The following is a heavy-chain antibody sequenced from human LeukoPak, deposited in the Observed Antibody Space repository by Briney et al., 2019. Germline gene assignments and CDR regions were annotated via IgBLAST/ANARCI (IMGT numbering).Heavy chain of an antibody. V-gene: IGHV3-23*01. J-gene: IGHJ4*02. Sequence: GGSLRLSCAASGFTFSSYGMSWVRQAPGKGLEWVSAISGSGGSTYYADSVKGRFTISRDNSKNTLYLQMNSLRAEDTAVDYCAKGDYYVNYFDYWGQGTLVTVSS. CDR1: GFTFSSYG. D-gene: IGHD3-10*02. CDR3: AKGDYYVNYFDY. CDR2: ISGSGGST.